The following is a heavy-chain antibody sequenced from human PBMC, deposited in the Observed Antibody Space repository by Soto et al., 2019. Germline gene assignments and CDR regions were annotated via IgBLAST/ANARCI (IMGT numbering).Heavy chain of an antibody. V-gene: IGHV3-30*18. D-gene: IGHD6-19*01. CDR3: AKEGERKAVGP. J-gene: IGHJ5*02. Sequence: PWRFLGLFSASSGVTFCIYVIPGARQAPSKGLEWVEVISYDGSNKYYADSVKGRFTISRDNSKNTLYLKMNSLRAEDTAVYYCAKEGERKAVGPWGQGTLVTVSS. CDR1: GVTFCIYV. CDR2: ISYDGSNK.